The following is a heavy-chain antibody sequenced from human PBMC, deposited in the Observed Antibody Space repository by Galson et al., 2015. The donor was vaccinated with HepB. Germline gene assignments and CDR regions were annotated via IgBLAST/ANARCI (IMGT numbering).Heavy chain of an antibody. D-gene: IGHD3-22*01. CDR1: GYTFTSYG. V-gene: IGHV1-18*04. J-gene: IGHJ1*01. Sequence: SVKVSCKASGYTFTSYGISWVRQAPGQGLEWMGWISAYNGNTNYAQKLQGRVTMTTDTSTSTAYMELRSLRSDDTAVYYCARVPASSITMIVGMYFQHWGQGTLVTVSS. CDR3: ARVPASSITMIVGMYFQH. CDR2: ISAYNGNT.